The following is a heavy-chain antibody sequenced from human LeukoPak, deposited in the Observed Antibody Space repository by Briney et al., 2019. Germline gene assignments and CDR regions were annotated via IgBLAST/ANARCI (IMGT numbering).Heavy chain of an antibody. CDR3: ARVPGY. Sequence: GRSLRLSCAASGFTFSSYAMHWVRQAPGKGLEWVAVISYDGSNKYYADSVKGRFTISRDNSKNTLYLQVNSLRAEDTAVYYCARVPGYWGQGTLVTVSS. CDR2: ISYDGSNK. CDR1: GFTFSSYA. J-gene: IGHJ4*02. V-gene: IGHV3-30-3*01.